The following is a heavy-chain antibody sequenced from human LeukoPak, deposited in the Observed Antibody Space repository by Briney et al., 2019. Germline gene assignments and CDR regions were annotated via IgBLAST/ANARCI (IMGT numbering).Heavy chain of an antibody. Sequence: GGSLRLSCAASGFTFSSYSMNWVRQAPGKGLEWVSSIRSSSSYIYYADSVKGRFTISRDNAKNSLYLQMNSLRAEDTAVYYCARDGGIAVAGPVAFDYWGQGTLVTVSS. D-gene: IGHD6-19*01. CDR2: IRSSSSYI. J-gene: IGHJ4*02. CDR3: ARDGGIAVAGPVAFDY. V-gene: IGHV3-21*01. CDR1: GFTFSSYS.